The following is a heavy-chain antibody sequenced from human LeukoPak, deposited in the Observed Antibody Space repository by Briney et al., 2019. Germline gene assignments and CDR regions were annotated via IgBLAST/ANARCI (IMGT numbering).Heavy chain of an antibody. D-gene: IGHD1-1*01. CDR2: IDPGDSDT. CDR1: GYTFTSYG. Sequence: ASVKVSCKASGYTFTSYGIGWVRQMPGKGLEWMWIIDPGDSDTRYSPSFQGQVTISADKSISTAYLQWSSLKASDTAMYYCARRKYNWNDFHAFDIWGQGTMVTVSS. V-gene: IGHV5-51*01. J-gene: IGHJ3*02. CDR3: ARRKYNWNDFHAFDI.